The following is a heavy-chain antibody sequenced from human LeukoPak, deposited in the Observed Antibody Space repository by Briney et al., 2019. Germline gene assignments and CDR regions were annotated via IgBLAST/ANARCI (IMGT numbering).Heavy chain of an antibody. J-gene: IGHJ4*02. CDR2: IYYSGST. Sequence: PSETLSLTCTVSGGSISSYYWSGIRQPPGKGLEWIGYIYYSGSTNYNPSLKRRVTISVDTSKNQFSLKLSSVTAADTAVYYCARGLFDYWGQGTLVTVSS. CDR3: ARGLFDY. V-gene: IGHV4-59*01. CDR1: GGSISSYY.